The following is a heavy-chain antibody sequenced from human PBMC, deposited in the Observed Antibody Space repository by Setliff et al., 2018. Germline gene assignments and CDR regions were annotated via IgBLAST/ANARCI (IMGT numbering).Heavy chain of an antibody. D-gene: IGHD1-26*01. CDR1: GFTFSEEW. Sequence: AGGSLRLSCAASGFTFSEEWMSWVRQAPGKGLEWIGRIKGEIAGGTTDYGAPVKGRFTISRDDSKNTLLLQMNNLKTEDTALYYCTTAHYTGNSRTLDFWGPGTLVTVSS. CDR3: TTAHYTGNSRTLDF. J-gene: IGHJ4*02. V-gene: IGHV3-15*01. CDR2: IKGEIAGGTT.